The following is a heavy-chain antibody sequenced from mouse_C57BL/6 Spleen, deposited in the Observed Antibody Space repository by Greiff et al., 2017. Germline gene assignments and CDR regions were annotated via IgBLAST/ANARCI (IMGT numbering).Heavy chain of an antibody. J-gene: IGHJ2*01. D-gene: IGHD2-5*01. CDR2: ISGGGGNT. Sequence: EVKLVESGGGLVKPGGSLKLSCAASGFTFSSYTMSWVRQTPEKRLEWVATISGGGGNTYYPDSVKGRFTISRDNAKNTLYLQMSSLRSEDTALYYCASYSNYGYYFDYWGQGTTLTVSS. CDR3: ASYSNYGYYFDY. V-gene: IGHV5-9*01. CDR1: GFTFSSYT.